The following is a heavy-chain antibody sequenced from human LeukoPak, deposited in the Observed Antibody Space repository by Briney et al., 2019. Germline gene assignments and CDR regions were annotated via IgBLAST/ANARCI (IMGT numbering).Heavy chain of an antibody. V-gene: IGHV4-39*01. D-gene: IGHD3-9*01. CDR2: IYYSGST. CDR3: ARHHTINNWFDP. CDR1: GDSISSSTDY. J-gene: IGHJ5*02. Sequence: PSETLSLTCTVSGDSISSSTDYWGWIRQPPGKGLEWIGSIYYSGSTYYNPSLKSRVTISVDTSKNQFSLKLSSVTAADTAVYYCARHHTINNWFDPWGQGTLVTVSS.